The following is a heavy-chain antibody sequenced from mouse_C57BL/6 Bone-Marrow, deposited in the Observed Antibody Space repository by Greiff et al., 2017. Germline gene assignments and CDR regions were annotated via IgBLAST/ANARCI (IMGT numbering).Heavy chain of an antibody. J-gene: IGHJ4*01. CDR2: ISDGGSYT. CDR3: ARDPSMDY. CDR1: GFTFSSYA. Sequence: EVKLMESGGGLVKPGGSLKLSCAASGFTFSSYAMSWVRPTPEKRLEWVATISDGGSYTYYPDNVKGRFTISRDTAKNNLYLQMSHLKSEDTAMYYCARDPSMDYWGQGTSVTVSS. V-gene: IGHV5-4*01.